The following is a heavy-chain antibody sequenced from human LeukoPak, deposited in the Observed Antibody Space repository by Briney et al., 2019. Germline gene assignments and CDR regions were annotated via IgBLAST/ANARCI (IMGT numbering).Heavy chain of an antibody. V-gene: IGHV3-21*01. CDR2: ISSSSSYI. CDR3: ARERQLERLAFGKEGSAFDY. CDR1: GFTFSSYS. J-gene: IGHJ4*02. Sequence: GGSLRLSCAASGFTFSSYSMNWVRQVPGKGLEWVSSISSSSSYIYYATSVKGRFTISRDNAKNSLYLQMNRLRAEDTAVYYCARERQLERLAFGKEGSAFDYWGQGTLVTVSS. D-gene: IGHD1-1*01.